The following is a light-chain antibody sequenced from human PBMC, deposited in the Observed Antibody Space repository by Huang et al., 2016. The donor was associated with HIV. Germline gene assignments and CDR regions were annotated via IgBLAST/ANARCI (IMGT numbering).Light chain of an antibody. CDR2: GAS. CDR3: QHYGGSSS. CDR1: QSVSSGY. Sequence: EIVLTQSPGTLSLSPGERATLSCRASQSVSSGYLAWYQQKPGQAPRLLIYGASSRATGLPDRFSGSGSGTDFALTIGRLEPEDFAVYYCQHYGGSSSFGQGTRLEIK. J-gene: IGKJ5*01. V-gene: IGKV3-20*01.